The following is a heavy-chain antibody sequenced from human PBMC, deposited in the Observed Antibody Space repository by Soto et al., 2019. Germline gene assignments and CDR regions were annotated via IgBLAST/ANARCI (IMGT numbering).Heavy chain of an antibody. J-gene: IGHJ4*02. Sequence: GGSLRLSCAASGFTFSNAWMSWVRQAPGKGLEWVGRIKSKTDGGTTDYAAPVKGRFTISRDDSKNTLYLQMNSLKTEDTAVYYCTPTARYSSGPTGYWGQGTLVTVSS. CDR3: TPTARYSSGPTGY. V-gene: IGHV3-15*01. D-gene: IGHD6-19*01. CDR1: GFTFSNAW. CDR2: IKSKTDGGTT.